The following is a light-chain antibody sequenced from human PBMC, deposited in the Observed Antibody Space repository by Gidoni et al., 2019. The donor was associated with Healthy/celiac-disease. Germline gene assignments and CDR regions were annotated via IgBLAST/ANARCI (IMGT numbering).Light chain of an antibody. V-gene: IGKV1-33*01. CDR1: QYISND. J-gene: IGKJ2*01. CDR3: QQYDNLPYT. CDR2: DAS. Sequence: DIQMTQSPSCLSASVGDRVTITCQASQYISNDLNWYQQKPGKAPKLLIYDASNLETGVPSRFSGSGSGTDFTFTISSLQPEDIATYYCQQYDNLPYTFGQGTKLEIK.